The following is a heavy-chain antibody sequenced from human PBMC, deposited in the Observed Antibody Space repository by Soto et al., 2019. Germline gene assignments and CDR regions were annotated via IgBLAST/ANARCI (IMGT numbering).Heavy chain of an antibody. CDR1: GGSFSGWH. Sequence: QVQVQQWGAGLLKFSETLSLTCAVNGGSFSGWHWNWIRQPPGKGLEWIGEASHTGGTNYNPSLESRVTLSVDRSRNQLSLKLTSLSAADTAVYYCARSRNLDVWGPGTTVSVSS. D-gene: IGHD1-1*01. CDR3: ARSRNLDV. V-gene: IGHV4-34*01. J-gene: IGHJ6*02. CDR2: ASHTGGT.